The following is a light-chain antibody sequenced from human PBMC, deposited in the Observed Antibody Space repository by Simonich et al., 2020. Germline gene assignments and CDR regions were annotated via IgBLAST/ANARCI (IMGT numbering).Light chain of an antibody. CDR1: SSDVGGYNY. CDR3: SSYTSSSTWV. CDR2: DVS. V-gene: IGLV2-14*01. J-gene: IGLJ3*02. Sequence: QSALTQPASVSGSPGQSITISCTGTSSDVGGYNYVSWYQKHPGKAPNLMIYDVSKGPSGVSNRFSGSKSGNTASLTISGLHAEDEADYYCSSYTSSSTWVFGGGTKLTVL.